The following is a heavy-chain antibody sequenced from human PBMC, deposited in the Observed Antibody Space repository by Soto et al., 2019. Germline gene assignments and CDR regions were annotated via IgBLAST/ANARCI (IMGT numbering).Heavy chain of an antibody. CDR3: ARTDSSGYYFVY. V-gene: IGHV4-31*03. CDR2: IYSSGTT. D-gene: IGHD3-22*01. CDR1: GDFISSGGYY. J-gene: IGHJ4*02. Sequence: QVQLQESGPGLVKPSQTLSLTCTVSGDFISSGGYYWSWIRQLPGKGLEWIGYIYSSGTTYYNPSLKMRITISVDTSKNQVSLSLSSVTAADTAVYYCARTDSSGYYFVYWGQGTLVTVFS.